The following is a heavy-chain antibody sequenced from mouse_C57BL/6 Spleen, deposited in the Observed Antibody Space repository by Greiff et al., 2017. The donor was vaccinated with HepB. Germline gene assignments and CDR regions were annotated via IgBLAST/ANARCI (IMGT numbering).Heavy chain of an antibody. V-gene: IGHV1-61*01. Sequence: QVQLQQPGAELVRPGSSVKLSCKASGYTFTSYWMDWVKQRPGQGLEWIGNIYPSDSETHYNQKFKDKATLTVDKSSSTAYMQLISLTSEDSAVYFCVRGTIWEYGNYAVYAMDYWGQGTSVTVSS. CDR3: VRGTIWEYGNYAVYAMDY. J-gene: IGHJ4*01. D-gene: IGHD2-1*01. CDR1: GYTFTSYW. CDR2: IYPSDSET.